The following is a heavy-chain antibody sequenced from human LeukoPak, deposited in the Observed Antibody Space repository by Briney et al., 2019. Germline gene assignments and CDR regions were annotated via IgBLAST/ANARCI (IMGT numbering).Heavy chain of an antibody. V-gene: IGHV1-2*02. CDR1: GYTLTGYY. Sequence: ASVKVSCKASGYTLTGYYIHWVRQAPGQGLEWMGWINPDSGGSNYAQKCQGRVTMTWDTSISTAHMELGSLRSDDTAVYFCASVSYFSSAAPYDAFDIWGQGTMVTVSS. D-gene: IGHD6-19*01. CDR3: ASVSYFSSAAPYDAFDI. CDR2: INPDSGGS. J-gene: IGHJ3*02.